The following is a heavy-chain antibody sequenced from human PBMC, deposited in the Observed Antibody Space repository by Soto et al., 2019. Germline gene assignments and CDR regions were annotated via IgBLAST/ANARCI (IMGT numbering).Heavy chain of an antibody. D-gene: IGHD4-17*01. Sequence: SVKVSCKASGGTFSSYAISWVLQAPGQGLEWMGWIIPIFGTANYAQKFQGRVTITADKSTSTAYMELSSLRSDDTAVYYCASSPMTTVTNAAFDIWGQGTMVTVSS. J-gene: IGHJ3*02. V-gene: IGHV1-69*06. CDR2: IIPIFGTA. CDR1: GGTFSSYA. CDR3: ASSPMTTVTNAAFDI.